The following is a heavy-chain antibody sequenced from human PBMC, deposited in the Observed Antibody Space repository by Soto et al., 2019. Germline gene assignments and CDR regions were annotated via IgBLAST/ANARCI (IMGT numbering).Heavy chain of an antibody. D-gene: IGHD2-15*01. J-gene: IGHJ4*02. CDR2: ISSTSSHR. Sequence: EVQLVESGGGLVKPGGSLRLSCAASGFSFSTYSLNWVRQAPGKGLEWVSSISSTSSHRQYADSVKGRFTISRDNAKNSLYLQMDSLRVEDAAVFYRVPDAVVIAAKGYWGQGTLVTVSS. V-gene: IGHV3-21*01. CDR1: GFSFSTYS. CDR3: VPDAVVIAAKGY.